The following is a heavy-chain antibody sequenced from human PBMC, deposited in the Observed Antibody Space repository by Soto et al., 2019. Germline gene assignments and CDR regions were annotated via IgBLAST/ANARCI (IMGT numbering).Heavy chain of an antibody. CDR3: ARDSPWYGSGSYLRGTYYYYGMDV. V-gene: IGHV1-46*01. Sequence: ASVKVSCKGSGHSFSIYYMHLVRQAPGQGLEWMAMINPSGGTTWYAQKFQGRISVTRETSTSTVYLDLSSLRSDDTAVYYCARDSPWYGSGSYLRGTYYYYGMDVWGQGTTVTVSS. CDR2: INPSGGTT. CDR1: GHSFSIYY. D-gene: IGHD3-10*01. J-gene: IGHJ6*02.